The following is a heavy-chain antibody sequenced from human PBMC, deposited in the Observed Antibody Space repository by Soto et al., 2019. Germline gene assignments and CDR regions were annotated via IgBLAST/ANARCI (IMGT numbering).Heavy chain of an antibody. Sequence: SETLSLTCAVSGGSIGRYYWNWIRQPPGQGLEWLGYIYYSGITNYNPSLESRVTISVDTSKNQFSLKLSSVTAADTAVYFCARSGRGGDYLNWFDPWGQGTLVTVSS. J-gene: IGHJ5*02. V-gene: IGHV4-59*08. D-gene: IGHD4-17*01. CDR2: IYYSGIT. CDR1: GGSIGRYY. CDR3: ARSGRGGDYLNWFDP.